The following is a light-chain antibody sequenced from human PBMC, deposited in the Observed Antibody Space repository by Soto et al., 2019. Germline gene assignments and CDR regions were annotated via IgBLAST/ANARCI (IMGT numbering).Light chain of an antibody. V-gene: IGLV2-14*01. J-gene: IGLJ1*01. CDR3: SSYTTTNTLYV. CDR2: EVF. Sequence: QSALTQPPSVSGSPGQSVTMSCTGTRYDVGGYNYVSWYQHHPGKAPKLMIYEVFNRPSGVSSRFSGSKSGSTASLTISGLQAEDEADYYCSSYTTTNTLYVFGTGTKLTVL. CDR1: RYDVGGYNY.